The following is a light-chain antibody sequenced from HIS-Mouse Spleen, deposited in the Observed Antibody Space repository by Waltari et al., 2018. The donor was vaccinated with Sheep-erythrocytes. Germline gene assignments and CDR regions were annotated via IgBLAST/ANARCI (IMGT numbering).Light chain of an antibody. CDR3: CSYAGSYNHV. V-gene: IGLV2-11*01. CDR1: SSYVGGLNY. J-gene: IGLJ1*01. Sequence: QSALTQPRSVSGSPGQSVTISCPGTSSYVGGLNYVSWYQQHPGKAPKLMIYDVSKRPSGVPDRFSGSKSGNTASLTISGLQAEDEADYYCCSYAGSYNHVFATGTKVTVL. CDR2: DVS.